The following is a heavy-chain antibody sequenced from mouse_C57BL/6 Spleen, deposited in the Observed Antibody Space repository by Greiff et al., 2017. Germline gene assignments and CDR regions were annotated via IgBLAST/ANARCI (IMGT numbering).Heavy chain of an antibody. CDR3: ARQGGSGYFDY. J-gene: IGHJ2*01. CDR1: GFTFSDYG. CDR2: ISNLAYSI. V-gene: IGHV5-15*01. D-gene: IGHD3-2*02. Sequence: EVQLVESGGGLVQPGGSLKLSCAASGFTFSDYGMAWVRQAPRKGPEWVAFISNLAYSIYYADTVTGRFTISRENAKNTLYLEMSSLRSEDTAMYYCARQGGSGYFDYWGQGTTLTVSS.